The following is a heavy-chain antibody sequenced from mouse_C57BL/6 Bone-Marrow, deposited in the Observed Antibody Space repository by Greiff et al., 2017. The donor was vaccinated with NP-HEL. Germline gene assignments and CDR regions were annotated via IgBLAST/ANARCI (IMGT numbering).Heavy chain of an antibody. D-gene: IGHD2-2*01. J-gene: IGHJ1*03. CDR2: IDPENGDT. CDR1: GFNIKDDY. CDR3: TTFYYGYDYWYFDV. Sequence: VQLQQSGAELVRPGASVKLSCTASGFNIKDDYMHWVKQRPEQGLEWIGWIDPENGDTESASKFQGKATITADTSSNTAYLQLSSLTSEDTAVYYCTTFYYGYDYWYFDVWGTGTTVTVSS. V-gene: IGHV14-4*01.